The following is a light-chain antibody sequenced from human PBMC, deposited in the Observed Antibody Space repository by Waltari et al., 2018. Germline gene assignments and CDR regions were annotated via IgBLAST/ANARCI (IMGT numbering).Light chain of an antibody. J-gene: IGLJ3*02. CDR1: TSNVGNYDL. CDR3: CSYAGSSTVM. Sequence: QSALTPPASVSGSPGQSIPIPCTGTTSNVGNYDLVSWYQQHPGKAPKLIISEVNKRPSGISDRFSGSKSGNTASLTISGLLTEDEADYYCCSYAGSSTVMFGGGTKLTVL. CDR2: EVN. V-gene: IGLV2-23*02.